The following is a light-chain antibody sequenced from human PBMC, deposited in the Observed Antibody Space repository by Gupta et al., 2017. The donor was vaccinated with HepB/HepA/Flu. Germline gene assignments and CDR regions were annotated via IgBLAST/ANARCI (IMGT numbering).Light chain of an antibody. CDR3: QQADRLPLT. CDR2: ETS. J-gene: IGKJ5*01. CDR1: QDISRW. V-gene: IGKV1D-12*01. Sequence: DIQMTQSPSSVSASVEDRVTITCRASQDISRWLAWYQQKPGKAPKLLIYETSSLQSGVPSRFSGSGSGTDFILTINILQPEDFATYYCQQADRLPLTFGQGTRLE.